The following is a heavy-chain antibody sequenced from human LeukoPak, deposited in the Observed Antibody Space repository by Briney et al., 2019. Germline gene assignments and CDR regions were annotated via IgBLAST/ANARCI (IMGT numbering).Heavy chain of an antibody. Sequence: GGSLRHSCAASGFTFSSYGMHWVRQAPGKGLEWVAFIRYDGSNKYYADSVKGRFTISRDNSKNTLYLQMNSLRAEDTAVYYCARAMTTVTTNWFDPWGQGTLVTVSS. V-gene: IGHV3-30*02. CDR3: ARAMTTVTTNWFDP. J-gene: IGHJ5*02. D-gene: IGHD4-17*01. CDR2: IRYDGSNK. CDR1: GFTFSSYG.